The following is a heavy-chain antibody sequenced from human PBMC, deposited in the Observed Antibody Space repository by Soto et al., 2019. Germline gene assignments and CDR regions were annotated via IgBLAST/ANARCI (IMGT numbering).Heavy chain of an antibody. CDR2: IDKSGRTI. D-gene: IGHD3-16*01. V-gene: IGHV3-48*02. J-gene: IGHJ6*01. Sequence: EVQLVESGGGLVQPGGSLRLSCEASGFTLSNYHLNWVRQAPGKGLDWVAYIDKSGRTIYYADSVKGRFTISRDNAKNSLYLQMNSLRDEDTALYYCTRDNNYGFGMDVWGQGTTVTVSS. CDR3: TRDNNYGFGMDV. CDR1: GFTLSNYH.